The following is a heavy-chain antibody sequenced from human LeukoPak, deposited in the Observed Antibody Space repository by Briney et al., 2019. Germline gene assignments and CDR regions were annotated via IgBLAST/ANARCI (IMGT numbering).Heavy chain of an antibody. V-gene: IGHV1-46*01. CDR2: INPSGGSA. D-gene: IGHD3-22*01. Sequence: ASVKVSCKASGYTFTRYYMHWVRQAPGQGFEWMGIINPSGGSARYTQKFQGRVTMTRDTSTSTVYMEVSSLRSEDTAVYYCARLADYDSSGYLSYWGQGTLVTVSS. CDR3: ARLADYDSSGYLSY. CDR1: GYTFTRYY. J-gene: IGHJ4*02.